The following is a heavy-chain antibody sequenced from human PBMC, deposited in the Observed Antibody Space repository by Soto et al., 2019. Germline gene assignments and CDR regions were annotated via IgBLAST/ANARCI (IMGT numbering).Heavy chain of an antibody. CDR3: GKLNGGGGATIDYYYYYYGMDV. CDR2: ISYDGSNK. V-gene: IGHV3-30-3*01. CDR1: GFTFSSYA. D-gene: IGHD1-26*01. Sequence: GGSLRLSCAASGFTFSSYAMHWVRQAPGKGLEWVAVISYDGSNKYYADSVKGRFTISRDNSKNTLYLQMNSLRAEDTAVYYCGKLNGGGGATIDYYYYYYGMDVWGQGTTVTVSS. J-gene: IGHJ6*02.